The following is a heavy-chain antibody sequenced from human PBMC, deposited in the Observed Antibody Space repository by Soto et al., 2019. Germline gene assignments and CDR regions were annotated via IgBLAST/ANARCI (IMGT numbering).Heavy chain of an antibody. J-gene: IGHJ5*01. Sequence: LRLSCAASGFRFRTRAMSWVRQAPGKGLEWVASIRPGGDSTYYADSVKGRFAVSRDNSNVTLYLQMDSLRVEDTAIYYCTTHEEGAPWTGGFDSWGQGTLVTVSS. CDR1: GFRFRTRA. V-gene: IGHV3-23*01. CDR2: IRPGGDST. CDR3: TTHEEGAPWTGGFDS. D-gene: IGHD1-26*01.